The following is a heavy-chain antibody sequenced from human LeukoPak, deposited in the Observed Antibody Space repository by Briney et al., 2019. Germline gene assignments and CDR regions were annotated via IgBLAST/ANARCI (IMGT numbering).Heavy chain of an antibody. J-gene: IGHJ6*03. V-gene: IGHV3-23*01. CDR3: ARGTSGTTAYYYMDV. Sequence: GGSLRLSCAASGFTFCSYGMSWVRQAPGKGLEWVALISGSGGSTHYADSMKGRFTISRDNSKNTLYLQMNSLRAEDTAVYYCARGTSGTTAYYYMDVWGKGTTVTISS. D-gene: IGHD1-1*01. CDR1: GFTFCSYG. CDR2: ISGSGGST.